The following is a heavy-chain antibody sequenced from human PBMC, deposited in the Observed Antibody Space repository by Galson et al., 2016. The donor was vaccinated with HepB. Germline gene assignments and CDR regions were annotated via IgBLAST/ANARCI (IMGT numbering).Heavy chain of an antibody. D-gene: IGHD3-3*01. V-gene: IGHV1-18*01. CDR3: ARDRTPLQFLEWCPAY. CDR1: GYTFTDYG. CDR2: ISAYNGNT. Sequence: SVKVSCKASGYTFTDYGISWVRQAPGQGLEWMGWISAYNGNTNYAQKLQGRVTMTTDTSTTTAYMELRSLRSDDTAVYYCARDRTPLQFLEWCPAYWGQGTLVTVSS. J-gene: IGHJ4*02.